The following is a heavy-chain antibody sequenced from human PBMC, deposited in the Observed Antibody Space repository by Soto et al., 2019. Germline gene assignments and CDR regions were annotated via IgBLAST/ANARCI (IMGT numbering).Heavy chain of an antibody. CDR3: ARSLFMVAPDNEPFDS. Sequence: VQLLESGGSTVQPGGSLTLSCAASGFPFSSYAMSWVRQTPEKGLQWVAGISGGGNDRYYADFVQGRFTFSRDNSRNILCLQMNSLRAEDTVMYYCARSLFMVAPDNEPFDSWGQGTLVTVSS. D-gene: IGHD5-12*01. J-gene: IGHJ4*02. CDR1: GFPFSSYA. V-gene: IGHV3-23*01. CDR2: ISGGGNDR.